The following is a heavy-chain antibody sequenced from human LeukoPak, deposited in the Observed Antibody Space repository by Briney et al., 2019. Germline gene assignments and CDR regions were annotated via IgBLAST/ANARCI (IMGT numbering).Heavy chain of an antibody. V-gene: IGHV4-61*02. CDR1: GGSISSADYY. Sequence: SETLSLTCTVSGGSISSADYYLSWIRQPAGKGLEWIGRIYTSGSTNYNPSLKSRVTMSVDTSKNQFSLKLSSVTAADTAVYYCARSVVAAKDYFDYWGQGTLVTVSS. CDR2: IYTSGST. J-gene: IGHJ4*02. CDR3: ARSVVAAKDYFDY. D-gene: IGHD2-15*01.